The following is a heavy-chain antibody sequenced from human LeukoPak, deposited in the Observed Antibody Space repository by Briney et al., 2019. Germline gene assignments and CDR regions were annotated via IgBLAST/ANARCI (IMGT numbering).Heavy chain of an antibody. CDR2: IYYSGST. V-gene: IGHV4-39*01. CDR3: ARTFMVRGVIITSDFDY. D-gene: IGHD3-10*01. J-gene: IGHJ4*02. Sequence: KASETLSLTCTVSGGSISSSSYYWGWIRQPPGKGLEWIGSIYYSGSTYYNPCLKSRATISVNTSKTQFSLKLSSVTAADTAVYYCARTFMVRGVIITSDFDYWGQGTLVTVSS. CDR1: GGSISSSSYY.